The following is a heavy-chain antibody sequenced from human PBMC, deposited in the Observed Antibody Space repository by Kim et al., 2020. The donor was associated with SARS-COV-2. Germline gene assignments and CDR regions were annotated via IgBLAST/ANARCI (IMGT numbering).Heavy chain of an antibody. D-gene: IGHD2-15*01. Sequence: YNPSLKSRVTISVDTSKNQFSLKLSSVTAADTAVYYCARANPDVADAFDIWGQGTMVTVSS. CDR3: ARANPDVADAFDI. J-gene: IGHJ3*02. V-gene: IGHV4-39*07.